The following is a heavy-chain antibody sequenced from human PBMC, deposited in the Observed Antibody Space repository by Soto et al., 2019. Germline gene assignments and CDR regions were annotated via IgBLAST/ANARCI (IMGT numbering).Heavy chain of an antibody. D-gene: IGHD3-10*01. CDR1: GFSLSTSGVG. CDR2: IYWDDDK. CDR3: AHISLGLTMFRGVMEAFAI. J-gene: IGHJ3*02. V-gene: IGHV2-5*02. Sequence: QITLKESGPTLVKPTQTLTLTCTFSGFSLSTSGVGVGWIRQPPGKALEWLALIYWDDDKRYSPSLKSGLTITKDTAKNPVVLTMTNMDPLHTATYSCAHISLGLTMFRGVMEAFAILGQGTMVTVSS.